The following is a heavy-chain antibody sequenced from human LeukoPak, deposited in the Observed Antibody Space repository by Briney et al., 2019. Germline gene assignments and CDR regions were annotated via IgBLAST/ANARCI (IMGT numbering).Heavy chain of an antibody. D-gene: IGHD6-13*01. CDR1: GFTFSDHY. V-gene: IGHV3-23*01. Sequence: GGSLRLSCAASGFTFSDHYMDWVRQAPGKGLEWVSAISGSDGRTYYADSMKGRFTISRDNSKNTLYLQMNSLRAEDTALYYCAKGLHSSIWPHYSDSWGQGTLVTVSS. J-gene: IGHJ4*02. CDR3: AKGLHSSIWPHYSDS. CDR2: ISGSDGRT.